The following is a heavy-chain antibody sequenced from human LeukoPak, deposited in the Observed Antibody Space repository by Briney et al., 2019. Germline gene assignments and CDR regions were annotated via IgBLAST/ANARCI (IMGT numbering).Heavy chain of an antibody. CDR1: GYTFTSYY. D-gene: IGHD6-19*01. Sequence: ASVNVSCKASGYTFTSYYMHWVRQAPGQGLEWMGIINPSGGSTSYAQKFQGRVTMTRDASTSTVYMELSSLRSEDTAVYYCSGWYSLVSYYYYGMDVWGQGTTVTVSS. J-gene: IGHJ6*02. CDR3: SGWYSLVSYYYYGMDV. CDR2: INPSGGST. V-gene: IGHV1-46*01.